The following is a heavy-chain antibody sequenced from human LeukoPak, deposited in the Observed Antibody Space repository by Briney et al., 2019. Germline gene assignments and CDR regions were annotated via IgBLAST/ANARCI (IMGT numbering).Heavy chain of an antibody. CDR2: IYYSGST. J-gene: IGHJ4*02. Sequence: PETLSLTCTVSGGSISSTSYYWDWIRQPPGKGLEWIGSIYYSGSTYYNPSLKSRVTISVDTSKIQFSLKLSSVTATDTAVYYCARTALGSNYFDYWGQGTLVTVSS. CDR3: ARTALGSNYFDY. CDR1: GGSISSTSYY. V-gene: IGHV4-39*01. D-gene: IGHD7-27*01.